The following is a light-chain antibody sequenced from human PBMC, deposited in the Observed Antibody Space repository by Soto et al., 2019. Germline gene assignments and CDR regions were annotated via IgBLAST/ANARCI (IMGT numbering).Light chain of an antibody. CDR2: EVF. CDR3: SSYTTNNAHV. V-gene: IGLV2-14*01. CDR1: SNDVGAFDY. J-gene: IGLJ2*01. Sequence: QSALTQPASVSASPGQSISICCTGTSNDVGAFDYVSWYQQHPGKAPKLIIFEVFNRPSGVSTRFSGSKSGSTASLTISGRQAEDEADYFCSSYTTNNAHVFGGGTKVTVL.